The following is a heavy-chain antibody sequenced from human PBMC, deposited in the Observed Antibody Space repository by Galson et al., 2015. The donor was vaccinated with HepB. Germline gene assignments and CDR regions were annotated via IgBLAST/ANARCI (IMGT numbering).Heavy chain of an antibody. Sequence: SLRLSCAASGFTFSSYGMHWVRQAPGKGLEWVAVISYDGSNKYYADSVKGRFTISRDNSKNTLYLQMNSLRAEDTAVYYCAKDWYDFAAESGPSYYYYYYMDVWGKGTTVTVSS. CDR1: GFTFSSYG. CDR2: ISYDGSNK. CDR3: AKDWYDFAAESGPSYYYYYYMDV. J-gene: IGHJ6*03. V-gene: IGHV3-30*18. D-gene: IGHD3-3*01.